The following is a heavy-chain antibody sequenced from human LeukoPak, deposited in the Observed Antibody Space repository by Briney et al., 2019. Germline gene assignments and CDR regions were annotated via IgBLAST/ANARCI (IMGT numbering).Heavy chain of an antibody. D-gene: IGHD3-16*01. J-gene: IGHJ1*01. CDR1: GGSISSSSYY. Sequence: SETLSLTCTVSGGSISSSSYYWGWIRQPPGKGLEWIGSIYYSGSTYYNPSLKSRVTISVDTSKNQFSLKLSSVTAADTAVYYCAREKFGGASYFQHWGQGTLVTVSS. V-gene: IGHV4-39*07. CDR3: AREKFGGASYFQH. CDR2: IYYSGST.